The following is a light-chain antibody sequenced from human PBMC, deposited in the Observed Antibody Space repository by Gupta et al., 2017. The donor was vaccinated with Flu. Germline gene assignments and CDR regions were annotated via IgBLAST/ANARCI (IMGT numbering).Light chain of an antibody. CDR3: QQYNNWPRT. CDR1: QSVNSN. CDR2: GAS. J-gene: IGKJ1*01. Sequence: EIEMTQSPATLSVSPGERATLSCRASQSVNSNLAWYQQKPGQTPRLLIIGASTRATGIPARFSGSGSGTEFTLAISGLQSEDFAVYYCQQYNNWPRTFGQGTKVEIK. V-gene: IGKV3-15*01.